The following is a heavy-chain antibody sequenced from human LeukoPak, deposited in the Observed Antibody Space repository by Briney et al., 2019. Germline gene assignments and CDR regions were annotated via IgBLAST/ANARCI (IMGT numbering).Heavy chain of an antibody. Sequence: SETLSLTCTVSGGSISSSSYYWGWIRQPPGKGLEWIGNIYYSGSTHYNPSLKSRVTISVDTSKNQFSLKLSSVTAADTAVYYCARAGCSGGSCYESRGAFDIWGQGTMVTVSS. D-gene: IGHD2-15*01. CDR2: IYYSGST. J-gene: IGHJ3*02. CDR3: ARAGCSGGSCYESRGAFDI. V-gene: IGHV4-39*07. CDR1: GGSISSSSYY.